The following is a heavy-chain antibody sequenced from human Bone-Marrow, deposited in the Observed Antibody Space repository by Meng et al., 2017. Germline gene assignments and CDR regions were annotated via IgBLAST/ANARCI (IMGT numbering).Heavy chain of an antibody. V-gene: IGHV2-5*02. CDR3: AHRHTVRGVIIDS. Sequence: QIPLQQSHPPLLQPPQSSTLPCTFSGFSPSTSGVCVCWFLQPPGKALEWLALSYWDDDKRYSPSLKSRLTITKDTSKNQVVLTMTNMDPVDTATYYCAHRHTVRGVIIDSWGQGTLVTVSS. J-gene: IGHJ4*02. CDR2: SYWDDDK. CDR1: GFSPSTSGVC. D-gene: IGHD3-10*01.